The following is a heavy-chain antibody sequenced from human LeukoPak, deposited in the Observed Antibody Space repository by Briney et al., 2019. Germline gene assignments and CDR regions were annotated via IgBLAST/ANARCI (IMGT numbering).Heavy chain of an antibody. J-gene: IGHJ4*02. CDR1: GYTFTSYD. CDR2: MNPNSANT. Sequence: ASLKVSCKASGYTFTSYDINWVRQATGQGLEWMGWMNPNSANTGYAQKFQGRVTITRNTSISTAYMELSSLRSEDTAVYYCARGHWGSGVTSHYYFDYWGQGTLVTVSS. D-gene: IGHD2-15*01. V-gene: IGHV1-8*03. CDR3: ARGHWGSGVTSHYYFDY.